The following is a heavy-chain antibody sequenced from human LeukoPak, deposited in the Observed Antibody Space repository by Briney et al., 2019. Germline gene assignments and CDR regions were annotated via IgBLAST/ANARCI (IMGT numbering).Heavy chain of an antibody. Sequence: SETLSLTCTVSGGSLSSHLWSWIRQPPGKGLELIGHIYYTGTTYYNPSLNSRVTISLDTSRNQFSLRLTSVTAADTAVYYCARDLVTVTKGFDIWGQGTMVSVSS. J-gene: IGHJ3*02. CDR1: GGSLSSHL. D-gene: IGHD4-17*01. CDR3: ARDLVTVTKGFDI. CDR2: IYYTGTT. V-gene: IGHV4-59*11.